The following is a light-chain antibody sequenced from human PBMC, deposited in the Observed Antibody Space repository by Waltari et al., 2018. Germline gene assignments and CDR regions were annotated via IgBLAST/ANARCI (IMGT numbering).Light chain of an antibody. J-gene: IGLJ2*01. Sequence: QSALTQPPSASGSPGQSVPIPCPGTSNDVGGYNFVSWYQQPPGKAPKLMIFEVTKRPSGVPDRFAGSKSGNTASLTVSGLQAEDEADYYCTSYAGSNKAVFGGGTKLTVL. V-gene: IGLV2-8*01. CDR1: SNDVGGYNF. CDR3: TSYAGSNKAV. CDR2: EVT.